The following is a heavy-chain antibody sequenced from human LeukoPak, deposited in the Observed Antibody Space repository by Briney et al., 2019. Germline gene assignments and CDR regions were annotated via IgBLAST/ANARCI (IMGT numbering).Heavy chain of an antibody. CDR1: GGSMSDYY. D-gene: IGHD4-17*01. Sequence: SETLSLTCTVSGGSMSDYYWSWIRQSPVRGLEWIGYLYYSGNTNYNPSLKSRLTISIDTSKNQFSLKLNSVTAADTAVYYCARERGDFVIDYWGQGTLVTVSS. V-gene: IGHV4-59*01. CDR3: ARERGDFVIDY. CDR2: LYYSGNT. J-gene: IGHJ4*02.